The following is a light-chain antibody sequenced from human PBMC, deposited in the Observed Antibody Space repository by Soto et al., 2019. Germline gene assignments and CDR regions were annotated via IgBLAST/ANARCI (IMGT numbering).Light chain of an antibody. Sequence: EIVLTQSPATLSLSPGDTATLSCRATQRVSTYLAWYQQKPGQAPRLLIYDASNRAPGIPARFSGSGSETDFTLPISSLEPEDFAVYYCHQRSNWPLTFGGGTKVDIK. J-gene: IGKJ4*01. V-gene: IGKV3-11*01. CDR2: DAS. CDR1: QRVSTY. CDR3: HQRSNWPLT.